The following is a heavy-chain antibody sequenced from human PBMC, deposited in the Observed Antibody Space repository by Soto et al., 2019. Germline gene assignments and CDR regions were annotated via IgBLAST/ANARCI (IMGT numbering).Heavy chain of an antibody. J-gene: IGHJ6*02. CDR3: AKFLREGSGTNYYYYGMDV. Sequence: EVQLLESGGGLVQPGGSLRLSCAASGFTFSSYAMSWVRQAPGKGLEWVSAISGSGGSTYYADSVKGRFTISRDNSKNTLYLQMNSLRAEDTAVYYCAKFLREGSGTNYYYYGMDVWGQGTTVTVSS. CDR1: GFTFSSYA. CDR2: ISGSGGST. D-gene: IGHD3-10*01. V-gene: IGHV3-23*01.